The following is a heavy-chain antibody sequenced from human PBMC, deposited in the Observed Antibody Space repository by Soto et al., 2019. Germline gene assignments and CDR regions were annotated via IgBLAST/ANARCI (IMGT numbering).Heavy chain of an antibody. CDR2: ISHSGST. Sequence: SETLSLTCAVYGGSFSGYYCSWIRQPPGKGLEWIGEISHSGSTNYNPSLKSRVTISVDTSKNQFSLKLSSVTAADTAVYYCASFTISGYVSGYIDYWGQGTLVTVSS. J-gene: IGHJ4*01. CDR1: GGSFSGYY. CDR3: ASFTISGYVSGYIDY. V-gene: IGHV4-34*01. D-gene: IGHD5-12*01.